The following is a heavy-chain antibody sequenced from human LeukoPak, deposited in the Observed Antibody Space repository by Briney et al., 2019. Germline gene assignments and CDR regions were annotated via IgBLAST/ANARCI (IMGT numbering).Heavy chain of an antibody. V-gene: IGHV4-39*01. J-gene: IGHJ6*03. CDR2: ICSNGSP. Sequence: SETLSLTCTVSGGSLISNTSNWGWLRQPPGKGLEWLGTICSNGSPFYNRSLESRDTLSVDTSKNQFSLRLRSVTAADTAVYYCARHGRGVWNSLYYYFYRDVWGGGTTVTVSS. CDR1: GGSLISNTSN. CDR3: ARHGRGVWNSLYYYFYRDV. D-gene: IGHD3-10*01.